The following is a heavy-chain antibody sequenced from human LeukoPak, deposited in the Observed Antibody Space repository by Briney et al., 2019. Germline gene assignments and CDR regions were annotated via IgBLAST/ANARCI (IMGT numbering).Heavy chain of an antibody. J-gene: IGHJ4*02. V-gene: IGHV3-23*01. Sequence: ETLSLTCTVSGGSISSYYWSWIRQPPGKGLEWVSAISGSGGSTYYADSVKGRFTISRDNSKNTLYLQMNSLRAEDTAVYYCAKSSSSGWYPYYFDYWGQGTLVTVSS. CDR1: GGSISSYY. CDR2: ISGSGGST. D-gene: IGHD6-19*01. CDR3: AKSSSSGWYPYYFDY.